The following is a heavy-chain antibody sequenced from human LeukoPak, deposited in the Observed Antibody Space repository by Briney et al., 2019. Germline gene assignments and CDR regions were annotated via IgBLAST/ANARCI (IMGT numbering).Heavy chain of an antibody. J-gene: IGHJ6*03. CDR3: ARAFQELPQLYYYYYMDV. CDR2: ISSSGSTI. Sequence: PGGSLRLSCAASGFTFSSYEMNWVRQAPGKGLEWVSYISSSGSTICYADSVKGRFTISRDNAKNSLYLQMNSLRAEDTAVYYCARAFQELPQLYYYYYMDVWGKGTTVTVSS. CDR1: GFTFSSYE. V-gene: IGHV3-48*03. D-gene: IGHD6-13*01.